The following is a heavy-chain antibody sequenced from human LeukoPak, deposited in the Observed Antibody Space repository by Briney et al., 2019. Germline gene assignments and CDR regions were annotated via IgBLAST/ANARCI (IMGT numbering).Heavy chain of an antibody. CDR2: ISGSPSYI. CDR1: GFTFSIYS. V-gene: IGHV3-21*01. J-gene: IGHJ2*01. D-gene: IGHD6-13*01. CDR3: AREQEAAGNWFFDR. Sequence: PGGSLRLSCAASGFTFSIYSMNWVRQAPGKGLEWVSSISGSPSYIYYADSVKGRFTISRDNAKYSLYLQMNSLRAEDTAVYYCAREQEAAGNWFFDRWGRGTLVTVSS.